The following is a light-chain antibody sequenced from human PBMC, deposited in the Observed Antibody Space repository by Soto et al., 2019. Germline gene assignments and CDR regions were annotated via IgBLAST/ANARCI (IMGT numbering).Light chain of an antibody. CDR2: DVS. Sequence: QSVLTQPRSVSGSPGQSVTISCSGASSNVGALKYVSWYQHHPGKAPEVIIYDVSKRPSGVPGRFSGSKSGTTASLTISGRQAEDEGDYYCCSYAGSYVFGSGTKVTVL. V-gene: IGLV2-11*01. CDR3: CSYAGSYV. CDR1: SSNVGALKY. J-gene: IGLJ1*01.